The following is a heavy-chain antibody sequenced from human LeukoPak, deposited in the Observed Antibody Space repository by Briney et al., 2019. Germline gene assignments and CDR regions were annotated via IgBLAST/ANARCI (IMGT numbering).Heavy chain of an antibody. D-gene: IGHD4-17*01. Sequence: PSETLSLTCTVSGGSISSYYWSWIRQPPGKGLEWIGYIYYSGSTNYNPSLKSRVTISVDTSKNQFSLKLSSVTAADTAVYYCARTSLPHFTVNRWWFDPWGQGTLVTVSS. CDR1: GGSISSYY. J-gene: IGHJ5*02. V-gene: IGHV4-59*08. CDR2: IYYSGST. CDR3: ARTSLPHFTVNRWWFDP.